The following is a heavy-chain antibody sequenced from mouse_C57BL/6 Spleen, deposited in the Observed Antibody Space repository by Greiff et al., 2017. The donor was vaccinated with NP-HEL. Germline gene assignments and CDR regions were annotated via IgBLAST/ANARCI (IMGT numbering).Heavy chain of an antibody. CDR1: GYTFTDYY. J-gene: IGHJ4*01. CDR3: EREGEDGSSCLYAMGD. D-gene: IGHD1-1*01. V-gene: IGHV1-76*01. Sequence: VQLQQSGAELVRPGASVKLSCKASGYTFTDYYINWVKQRPGQGLEWIARIYPGSGNTYYNEKFKGKATLTAEKSSSTAYMQLSSLTSEDSAVYFWEREGEDGSSCLYAMGDWGQGPSVTVS. CDR2: IYPGSGNT.